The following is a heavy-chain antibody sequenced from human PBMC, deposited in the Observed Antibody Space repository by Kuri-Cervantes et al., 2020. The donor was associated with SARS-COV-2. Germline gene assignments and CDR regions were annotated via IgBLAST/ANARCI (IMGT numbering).Heavy chain of an antibody. V-gene: IGHV3-48*02. D-gene: IGHD1-26*01. CDR1: GGTVSSYS. CDR3: GSKAPCRIVGAICYGMDV. Sequence: GGSLTLSCAASGGTVSSYSMNWVRQPPRKGLEWVSYISSSSSTIYYADSVKGRFTIARDNTKNSLYLQMNSLRDEDTAVYYCGSKAPCRIVGAICYGMDVRGQGTTVTVSS. CDR2: ISSSSSTI. J-gene: IGHJ6*02.